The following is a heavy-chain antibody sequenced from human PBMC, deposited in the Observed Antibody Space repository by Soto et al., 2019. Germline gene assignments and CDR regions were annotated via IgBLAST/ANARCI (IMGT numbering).Heavy chain of an antibody. V-gene: IGHV1-3*01. CDR1: GYTFTSYA. J-gene: IGHJ5*02. CDR3: ARDLGKQSLNWFYP. CDR2: INAGNGNT. Sequence: QVQLVQSGAEVKKPGASVKVSCKASGYTFTSYAMHWERQAPGQRLEWMGWINAGNGNTKYSQKFQGRVTITRDTSASTAYMELSSLRYEDTAVYYCARDLGKQSLNWFYPWGQGTLVTVSS. D-gene: IGHD6-19*01.